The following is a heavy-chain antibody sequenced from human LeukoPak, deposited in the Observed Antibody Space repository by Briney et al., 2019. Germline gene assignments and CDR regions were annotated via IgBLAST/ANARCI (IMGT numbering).Heavy chain of an antibody. J-gene: IGHJ3*02. Sequence: GGSLRLSCAASGFTFSNDWMNWVRQAPGKGLEWVGRIKSKSDGRTTDYAAPVKGRFTISRDDSKNTLYLQMNSLKTEDIAVYYCSTGIFGAFNMWGQGTMVTVSP. D-gene: IGHD3-10*02. CDR2: IKSKSDGRTT. CDR3: STGIFGAFNM. CDR1: GFTFSNDW. V-gene: IGHV3-15*01.